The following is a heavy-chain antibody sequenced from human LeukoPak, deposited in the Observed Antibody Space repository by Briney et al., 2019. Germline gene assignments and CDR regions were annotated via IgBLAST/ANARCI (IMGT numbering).Heavy chain of an antibody. Sequence: GGSLRLSCAASGFIFSDHWMHWVRQAPGKGLVWLSRINNDGSSTIYADSVKGRFTISRDNAKNTLSLQMNSLRAEDTAVYYCARTPYYYGMDVWGQGTTVTVSS. J-gene: IGHJ6*02. CDR3: ARTPYYYGMDV. D-gene: IGHD3-10*01. CDR1: GFIFSDHW. V-gene: IGHV3-74*01. CDR2: INNDGSST.